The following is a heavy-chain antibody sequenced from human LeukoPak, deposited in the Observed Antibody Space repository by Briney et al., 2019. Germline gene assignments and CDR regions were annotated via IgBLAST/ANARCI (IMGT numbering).Heavy chain of an antibody. J-gene: IGHJ3*02. D-gene: IGHD3-10*01. CDR1: GGSISSGSYY. V-gene: IGHV4-61*02. Sequence: PSQTLSLSCTVSGGSISSGSYYWSWIRQPAGKGLEWIGRIYTSGSTNYNPSLKSRVTMSVDTSKNQFSLKLSSVTAADTAVYYCARSLLLWFGELSDAFDIWGQGTMVTVSS. CDR2: IYTSGST. CDR3: ARSLLLWFGELSDAFDI.